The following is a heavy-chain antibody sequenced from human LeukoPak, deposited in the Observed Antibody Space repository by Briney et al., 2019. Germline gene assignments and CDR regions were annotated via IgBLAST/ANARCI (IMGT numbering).Heavy chain of an antibody. CDR1: GYTFTSYY. D-gene: IGHD5-12*01. CDR3: ARGDSGPGYSYWYFDL. J-gene: IGHJ2*01. Sequence: ASVKVSCKASGYTFTSYYMHWVRQAPGQGLEWMGIINPSGGSTSYAQKFQGRVTMTRDTSTSTVYMELSSLRSEDTAVYYCARGDSGPGYSYWYFDLWSRGSLVTVSS. V-gene: IGHV1-46*03. CDR2: INPSGGST.